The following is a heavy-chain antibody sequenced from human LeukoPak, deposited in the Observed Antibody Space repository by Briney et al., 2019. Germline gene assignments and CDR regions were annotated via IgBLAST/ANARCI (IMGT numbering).Heavy chain of an antibody. V-gene: IGHV3-74*01. CDR2: INQDASVR. Sequence: GGSLRLSCVASGFTFSSHWMPWVRQAPGKGLEWVSRINQDASVRDYAGSARGRFTISRDNAKNMLYLQMDSLRAEDTAVYYCARAFSDVGDAFDMWGQGTMVTACS. CDR3: ARAFSDVGDAFDM. J-gene: IGHJ3*02. CDR1: GFTFSSHW.